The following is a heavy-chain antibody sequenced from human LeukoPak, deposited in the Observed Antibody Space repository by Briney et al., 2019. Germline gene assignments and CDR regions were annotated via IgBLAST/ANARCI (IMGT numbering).Heavy chain of an antibody. J-gene: IGHJ1*01. Sequence: PGGSLRLSCAASGFTFSSYWMTWVRQAPGKGLECVATIKQDGSEKYYVDSVRGRFTISRDNAKNSLYLRMNSLRGEDTAVYYCARAGGYSRALQYWGQGTPVIVSS. CDR2: IKQDGSEK. CDR1: GFTFSSYW. CDR3: ARAGGYSRALQY. V-gene: IGHV3-7*01. D-gene: IGHD5-18*01.